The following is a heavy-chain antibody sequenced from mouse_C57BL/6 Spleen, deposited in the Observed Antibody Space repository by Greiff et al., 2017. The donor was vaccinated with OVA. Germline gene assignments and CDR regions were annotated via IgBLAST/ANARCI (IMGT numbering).Heavy chain of an antibody. V-gene: IGHV1-53*01. CDR1: GYTFTSYW. D-gene: IGHD2-4*01. CDR3: ASSSVYYYYVDY. J-gene: IGHJ4*01. CDR2: INPSNGGT. Sequence: QVQLKQPGTELVKPGASVKLSCKASGYTFTSYWMHWVKQRPGQGLEWIGNINPSNGGTNYNEKFKSKATLTVDKSSSTAYMQLSSLTSEDSSVYYCASSSVYYYYVDYWGQGTSVTVSS.